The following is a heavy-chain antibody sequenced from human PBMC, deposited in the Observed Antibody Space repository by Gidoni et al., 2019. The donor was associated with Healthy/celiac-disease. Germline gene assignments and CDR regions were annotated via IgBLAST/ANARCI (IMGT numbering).Heavy chain of an antibody. J-gene: IGHJ6*03. CDR1: GGPFRSYA. D-gene: IGHD5-18*01. CDR3: ARSARDTVMDDYYYFYYMDV. CDR2: IIAILCIA. V-gene: IGHV1-69*04. Sequence: QVQLVQSGTEAEKPGASVKAPCKASGGPFRSYAIRWVRQAPAQGLEWMGRIIAILCIASNEDKVQGRVTIIANKSTSTAYMELSSLRSEDTAVYYLARSARDTVMDDYYYFYYMDVWGQGTTVTVSS.